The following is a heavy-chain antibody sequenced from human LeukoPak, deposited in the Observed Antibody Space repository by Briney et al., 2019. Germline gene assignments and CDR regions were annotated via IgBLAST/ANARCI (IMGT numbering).Heavy chain of an antibody. CDR3: AKDSRESLWFGELAPPTFDY. V-gene: IGHV3-74*01. CDR1: GSGFTFNNYW. D-gene: IGHD3-10*01. J-gene: IGHJ4*02. Sequence: TGGSLRLSCAASGSGFTFNNYWMHWVRQAPGKGLVWVSRINADGSTTSYADSVKGRFTISRDNSKNTLYLQMNSLRAEDTAVYYCAKDSRESLWFGELAPPTFDYWGQGTLVTVSS. CDR2: INADGSTT.